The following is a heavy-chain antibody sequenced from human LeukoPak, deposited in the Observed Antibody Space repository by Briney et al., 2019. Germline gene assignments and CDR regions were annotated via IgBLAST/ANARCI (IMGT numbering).Heavy chain of an antibody. CDR3: ARGPIAVAGTGYYYYGMDV. D-gene: IGHD6-19*01. CDR2: INHSGST. J-gene: IGHJ6*02. CDR1: GGSFSGYY. V-gene: IGHV4-34*01. Sequence: SETLPLTCAVYGGSFSGYYWSWIRQPPGKGLEWIGEINHSGSTNYNPSLKSRVTISVDTSKNQFSLKLSSVTAADTAVYYCARGPIAVAGTGYYYYGMDVWGQGTTVTVSS.